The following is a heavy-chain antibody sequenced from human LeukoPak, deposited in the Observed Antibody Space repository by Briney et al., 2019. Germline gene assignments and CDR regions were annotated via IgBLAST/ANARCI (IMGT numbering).Heavy chain of an antibody. CDR3: AKCGFKIHYDILTGSDWGSFFDY. D-gene: IGHD3-9*01. Sequence: PGGSLRLSCAASGFTFSSYAMSWVRQAPGKGLEWVSAISGSGGSTYYADSVKGRFTISRDNSKNTLYLQMNSLRAEDTAVYYCAKCGFKIHYDILTGSDWGSFFDYWGQGTLVTVSS. V-gene: IGHV3-23*01. J-gene: IGHJ4*02. CDR1: GFTFSSYA. CDR2: ISGSGGST.